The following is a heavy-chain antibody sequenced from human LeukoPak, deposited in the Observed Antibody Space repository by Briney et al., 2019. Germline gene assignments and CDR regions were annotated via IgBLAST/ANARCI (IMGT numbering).Heavy chain of an antibody. CDR3: ARGGVLMDYYYYMDV. V-gene: IGHV1-8*01. Sequence: ASVKVSCKASGYTFTSYDINWVRQATRQGLEWMGWMNPNSGNTGYAQKFQGRVTMTRNTSISTAYMELSSLRSEDTAVYYCARGGVLMDYYYYMDVWGKGTTVTVSS. J-gene: IGHJ6*03. CDR1: GYTFTSYD. CDR2: MNPNSGNT. D-gene: IGHD2-8*01.